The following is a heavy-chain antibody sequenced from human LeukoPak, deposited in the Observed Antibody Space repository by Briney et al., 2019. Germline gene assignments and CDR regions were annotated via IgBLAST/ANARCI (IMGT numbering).Heavy chain of an antibody. V-gene: IGHV4-59*01. CDR2: IYYSGST. J-gene: IGHJ4*02. Sequence: PSETLSLTYTVSGGSISSYYWSWIRQSPGKGLEWIGYIYYSGSTDYNPSLKSRVTISVDTSKNQFSLKLSSVTAADTAVYYCARGLSGRGHYSDYWGQGALVTVSS. D-gene: IGHD3-10*01. CDR3: ARGLSGRGHYSDY. CDR1: GGSISSYY.